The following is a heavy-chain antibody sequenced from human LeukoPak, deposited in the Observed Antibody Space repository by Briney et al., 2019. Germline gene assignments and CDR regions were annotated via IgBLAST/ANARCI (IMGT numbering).Heavy chain of an antibody. Sequence: GGSLRLSCAASEFSVGSNYMTWVRQAPGKGLEWVSLIYSGGSTYYADSVKGRFTISRDNSKNTLYLQLSSLRAEDTAVYYCANQVTGSWYDYFDYWGQGTLVTVSS. CDR3: ANQVTGSWYDYFDY. V-gene: IGHV3-66*01. J-gene: IGHJ4*02. D-gene: IGHD6-13*01. CDR2: IYSGGST. CDR1: EFSVGSNY.